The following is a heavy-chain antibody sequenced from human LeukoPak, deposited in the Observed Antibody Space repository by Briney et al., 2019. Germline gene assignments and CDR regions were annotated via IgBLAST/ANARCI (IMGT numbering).Heavy chain of an antibody. CDR1: GFTFNLAW. D-gene: IGHD6-6*01. J-gene: IGHJ4*02. V-gene: IGHV3-15*04. Sequence: GGSLRLSCAASGFTFNLAWMSWVRQTPGKGLQWVARIAVTPDGPATDYATPVRGRFTISRDDSRNMVYLQMSSVRTDDTAVYYCVWSSTWDKRFYLDQWGQGTLVTVSS. CDR2: IAVTPDGPAT. CDR3: VWSSTWDKRFYLDQ.